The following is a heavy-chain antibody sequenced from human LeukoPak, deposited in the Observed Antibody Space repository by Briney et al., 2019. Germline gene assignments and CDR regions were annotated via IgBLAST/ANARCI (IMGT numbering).Heavy chain of an antibody. Sequence: PSETLSLTCTVSGGSISSYYWSWIRQPPGKGLEWIGYIYYSGSTNYNPSLKSRVTISVDTSKNQFSLKLSSVTAADTAVYYCARTVVTDYYYGMDVWGQGTLVTVSS. CDR3: ARTVVTDYYYGMDV. CDR1: GGSISSYY. D-gene: IGHD4-23*01. J-gene: IGHJ6*02. CDR2: IYYSGST. V-gene: IGHV4-59*12.